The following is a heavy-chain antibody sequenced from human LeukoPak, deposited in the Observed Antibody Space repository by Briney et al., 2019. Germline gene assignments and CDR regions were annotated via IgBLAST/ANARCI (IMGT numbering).Heavy chain of an antibody. D-gene: IGHD7-27*01. V-gene: IGHV3-23*01. J-gene: IGHJ3*02. CDR3: AKDPMGIGPAFDI. Sequence: GGSLRLSCAASGFSFSRHWIHWVRQAPGKGLEWVSAISGSGGDTSYAGSVKGRFTISRDNSKNTLYLQMNSLRADDTAVYYCAKDPMGIGPAFDIWGQGTMVTVSS. CDR1: GFSFSRHW. CDR2: ISGSGGDT.